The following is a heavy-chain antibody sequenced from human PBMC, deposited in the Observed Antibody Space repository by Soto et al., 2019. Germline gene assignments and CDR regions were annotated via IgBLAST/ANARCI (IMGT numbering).Heavy chain of an antibody. CDR2: FIPLLGRA. CDR3: ATGSPGEGFDP. CDR1: GGIFTTYT. D-gene: IGHD3-10*01. J-gene: IGHJ5*02. Sequence: QVQLVQSGAEVKEPGSSVKVSCKASGGIFTTYTINWVRQAPGQGLEWMGRFIPLLGRAIYAQNFQGRVTFTADRSTSTGYMEVTSLRSEDTAVYYCATGSPGEGFDPWGQGTLVTVSS. V-gene: IGHV1-69*08.